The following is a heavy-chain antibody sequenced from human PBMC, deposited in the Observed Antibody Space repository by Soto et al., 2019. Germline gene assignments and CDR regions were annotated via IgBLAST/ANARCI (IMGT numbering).Heavy chain of an antibody. Sequence: QVQLVESGGGVVQPGRSLRLSCAASGFTFSSYGMHWVRQAPGKGLEWVAVISYDGSNKYYADSVKGRFTISRDNSKNTLYXQXNSLRAEDTAVYYCAKETYSGPLDYWGQGTLVTVSS. CDR1: GFTFSSYG. D-gene: IGHD2-15*01. J-gene: IGHJ4*02. CDR3: AKETYSGPLDY. V-gene: IGHV3-30*18. CDR2: ISYDGSNK.